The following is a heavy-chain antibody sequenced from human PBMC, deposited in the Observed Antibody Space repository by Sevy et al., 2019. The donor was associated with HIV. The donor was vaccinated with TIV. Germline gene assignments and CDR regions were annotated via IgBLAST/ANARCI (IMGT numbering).Heavy chain of an antibody. CDR2: ISFDGSIQ. V-gene: IGHV3-30*04. D-gene: IGHD2-21*01. Sequence: GGSLRLSCAASTFTLSSYAMHWVRQAPGKGLEWVAVISFDGSIQSYADSVKGRFTISRDNSKNTLYLQMNSLTAEDTAVSYCARSQTHIVADFFDYWGQGTLVTVSS. J-gene: IGHJ4*02. CDR1: TFTLSSYA. CDR3: ARSQTHIVADFFDY.